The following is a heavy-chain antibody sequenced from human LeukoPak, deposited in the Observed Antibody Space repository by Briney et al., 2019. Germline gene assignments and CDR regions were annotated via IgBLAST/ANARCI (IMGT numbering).Heavy chain of an antibody. J-gene: IGHJ3*01. Sequence: ASVKVSCKASGYTFTGYYMHWVRQAPGQGLEWMGWINPNSGGTKYAQKFQGRVTMTRDTSISTAYMELSRLTSDDTAVYYCERGGTRAFDLWGQGTMVTVPS. CDR3: ERGGTRAFDL. CDR2: INPNSGGT. CDR1: GYTFTGYY. D-gene: IGHD1-26*01. V-gene: IGHV1-2*02.